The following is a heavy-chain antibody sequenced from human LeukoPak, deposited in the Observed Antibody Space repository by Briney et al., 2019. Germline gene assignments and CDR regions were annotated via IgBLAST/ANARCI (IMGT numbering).Heavy chain of an antibody. CDR1: GFTFSSYW. Sequence: GGSLRLSCAASGFTFSSYWMSWVRQAPGKGLEWVANIKQDGSEKYYVDSVKGRFTISRDNAKNSLYLQMDSLRAEDTAVFYCARDLYDILTGPYYYYMDVWGKGTTVTVSS. CDR2: IKQDGSEK. D-gene: IGHD3-9*01. V-gene: IGHV3-7*01. CDR3: ARDLYDILTGPYYYYMDV. J-gene: IGHJ6*03.